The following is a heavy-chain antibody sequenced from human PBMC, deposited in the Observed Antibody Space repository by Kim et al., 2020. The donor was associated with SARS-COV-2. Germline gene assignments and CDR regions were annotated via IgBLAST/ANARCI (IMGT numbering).Heavy chain of an antibody. D-gene: IGHD3-10*01. Sequence: SVKVSCKASGGTFSSYAISWVRQAPGQGLEWMGGIIPIFGTANYAQKFQGRVTITADESTSTAYMELSSLRSEDTAVYYCARDGSGSYQTIPNWFEPWGQGTLVTVSS. CDR3: ARDGSGSYQTIPNWFEP. J-gene: IGHJ5*02. V-gene: IGHV1-69*13. CDR1: GGTFSSYA. CDR2: IIPIFGTA.